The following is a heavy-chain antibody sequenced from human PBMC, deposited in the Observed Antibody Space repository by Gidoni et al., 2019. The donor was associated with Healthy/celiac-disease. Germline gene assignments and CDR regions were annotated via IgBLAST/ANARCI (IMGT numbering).Heavy chain of an antibody. Sequence: QVQLQESGPGLVKPSETLSLTCAVSGYSISSGYYWGWIRQPPGKGLEWIGSIYHSGSTYYNPSLKSRVTISVDTSKNQFSLKLSSVIAADTAVYYCARGPAAAGRFDIWGQGTMVTVSS. V-gene: IGHV4-38-2*01. J-gene: IGHJ3*02. D-gene: IGHD6-13*01. CDR1: GYSISSGYY. CDR3: ARGPAAAGRFDI. CDR2: IYHSGST.